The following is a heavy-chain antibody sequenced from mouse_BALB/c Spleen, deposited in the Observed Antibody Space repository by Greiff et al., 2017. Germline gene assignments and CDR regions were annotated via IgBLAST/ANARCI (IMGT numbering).Heavy chain of an antibody. CDR2: ISSGGSYT. D-gene: IGHD3-2*01. J-gene: IGHJ3*01. CDR3: AIDSSGSPFAY. Sequence: EVMLVESGGGLVKPGGSLKLSCAASGFTFSSYAMSWVRQSPEKRLEWVAEISSGGSYTYYPDTVTGRFTISRDNAKNTLYLEMSSLRSEDTAMYYCAIDSSGSPFAYWGQGTLVTVSA. V-gene: IGHV5-9-4*01. CDR1: GFTFSSYA.